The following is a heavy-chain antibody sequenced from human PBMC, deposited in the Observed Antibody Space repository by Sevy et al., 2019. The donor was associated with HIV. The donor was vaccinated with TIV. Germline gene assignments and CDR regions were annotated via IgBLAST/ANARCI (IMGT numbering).Heavy chain of an antibody. V-gene: IGHV3-66*02. CDR1: GFTVNDKY. CDR2: IFSSGAT. CDR3: VSLFLSYRSGWSYFYY. D-gene: IGHD6-19*01. Sequence: GGSLRLSCAISGFTVNDKYIIWVRQAPGKGLEWVSVIFSSGATYYADSAKGRFTISRDNSKNTVALQMISVRAEDTAVYYCVSLFLSYRSGWSYFYYWGQGTLVTVSS. J-gene: IGHJ4*02.